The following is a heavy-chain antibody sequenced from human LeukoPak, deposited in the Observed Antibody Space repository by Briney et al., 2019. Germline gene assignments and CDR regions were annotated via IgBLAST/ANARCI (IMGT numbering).Heavy chain of an antibody. CDR3: AAGPWELDF. Sequence: PSETLSLTCTVSGYSISSGYYWGWIRQPPGKGLEWIGSIYHSGSTYYNPSLKSRVTISVDTSKNQFSLKLSSVTAADTAMYYCAAGPWELDFWGQGTLVTVSS. J-gene: IGHJ4*02. D-gene: IGHD1-26*01. CDR1: GYSISSGYY. V-gene: IGHV4-38-2*02. CDR2: IYHSGST.